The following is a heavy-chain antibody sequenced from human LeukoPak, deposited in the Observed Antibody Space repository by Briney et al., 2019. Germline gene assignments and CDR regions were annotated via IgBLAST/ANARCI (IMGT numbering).Heavy chain of an antibody. CDR1: GYTFTGYY. J-gene: IGHJ3*02. D-gene: IGHD6-13*01. CDR2: INPNSGGT. Sequence: GASVKVSCKGSGYTFTGYYMHWVRQAPGQGLEWMGWINPNSGGTNYVQVFQGRVTMTRDTSISTAYMELSRLRSDDTAVYYCARVFSSSWFDAFDIWGQGTMVTVSS. CDR3: ARVFSSSWFDAFDI. V-gene: IGHV1-2*02.